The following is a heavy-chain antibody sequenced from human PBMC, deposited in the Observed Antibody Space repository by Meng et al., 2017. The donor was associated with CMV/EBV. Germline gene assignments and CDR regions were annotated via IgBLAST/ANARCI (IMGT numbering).Heavy chain of an antibody. Sequence: ASGYTFTSYGISWVRQAPGQGLEWMGWISAYNGNTNYAQKLQDRVTMTTDTSTSTAYMELRSLRSDDTAVYYCARGSIWSGYKTLDYWGQGTLVTVSS. CDR1: GYTFTSYG. D-gene: IGHD3-3*01. J-gene: IGHJ4*02. CDR3: ARGSIWSGYKTLDY. CDR2: ISAYNGNT. V-gene: IGHV1-18*01.